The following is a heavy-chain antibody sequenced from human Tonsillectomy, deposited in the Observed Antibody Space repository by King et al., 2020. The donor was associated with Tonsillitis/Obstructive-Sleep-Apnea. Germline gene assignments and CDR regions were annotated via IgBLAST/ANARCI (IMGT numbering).Heavy chain of an antibody. J-gene: IGHJ6*03. CDR1: GGSITSYY. CDR3: ARITLGGANYMDV. Sequence: QLQESGPGLVTPSETLSLTCSVAGGSITSYYWGWIRQSPGKGLELIGYVFHRGGSNYNPSLKSRVTLSLDMSKRQFSLNLSSVTAADTAVYFCARITLGGANYMDVWGKGTTVNVSS. V-gene: IGHV4-59*01. D-gene: IGHD3-16*01. CDR2: VFHRGGS.